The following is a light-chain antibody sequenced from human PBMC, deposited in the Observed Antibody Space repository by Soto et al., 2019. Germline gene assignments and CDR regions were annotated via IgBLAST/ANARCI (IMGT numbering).Light chain of an antibody. CDR1: QTVGSSH. CDR2: GAS. Sequence: EVVLTQSPGTLSLSPGERATLSCRASQTVGSSHLAWYQQKPGQAPRLLLYGASDRATDIPDRFSGSGSGTDFSLTISRLGPEDFAVYYCQHFGSSPPQYTFGQGTKLEI. J-gene: IGKJ2*01. CDR3: QHFGSSPPQYT. V-gene: IGKV3-20*01.